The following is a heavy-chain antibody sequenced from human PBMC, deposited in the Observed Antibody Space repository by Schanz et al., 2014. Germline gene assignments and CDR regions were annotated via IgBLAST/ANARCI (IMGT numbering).Heavy chain of an antibody. CDR1: GFTFTTNA. CDR3: AKVREWWPYYFDY. J-gene: IGHJ4*02. Sequence: EVQLVESGGGLVQPGGSLRLSCAASGFTFTTNAMGWVRQPPGKGLEWVSAISGNGGSTYFADSVKGRFTISRDNSDNTLFLQMNSLRAEDTAVYYCAKVREWWPYYFDYWGQGTLVTVSS. D-gene: IGHD2-15*01. CDR2: ISGNGGST. V-gene: IGHV3-23*04.